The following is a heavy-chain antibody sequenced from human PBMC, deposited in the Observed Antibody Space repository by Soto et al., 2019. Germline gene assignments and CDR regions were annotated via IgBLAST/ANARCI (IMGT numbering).Heavy chain of an antibody. CDR2: IYYSGST. V-gene: IGHV4-30-4*01. CDR3: ARADSGYVKIDY. J-gene: IGHJ4*02. Sequence: SETLSLTCTVSGGSISSGDYYWSWIRQPPGKGLEWIGYIYYSGSTYYNPSLKSRVTISVDTSKNQFSLKLSSVTAADTAVYYCARADSGYVKIDYSGQGTLVIGSS. D-gene: IGHD5-12*01. CDR1: GGSISSGDYY.